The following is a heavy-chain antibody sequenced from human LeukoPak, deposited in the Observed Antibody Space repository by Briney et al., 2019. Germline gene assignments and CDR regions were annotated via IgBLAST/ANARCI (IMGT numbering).Heavy chain of an antibody. Sequence: PGGSLRLSCAASGFTFSRFWMSCVRQAPGKGLEWVANIKQDGSEKYSVDSVKGRFTISRDKAKNSLYLQMNSLRAEDTAVFYCARDGTYTDYDPDFDIWGQGTLVTVSS. CDR1: GFTFSRFW. V-gene: IGHV3-7*04. CDR2: IKQDGSEK. D-gene: IGHD5-12*01. CDR3: ARDGTYTDYDPDFDI. J-gene: IGHJ4*02.